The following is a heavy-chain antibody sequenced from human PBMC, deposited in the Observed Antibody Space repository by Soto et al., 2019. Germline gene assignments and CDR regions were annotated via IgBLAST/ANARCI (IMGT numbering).Heavy chain of an antibody. CDR2: ISYDGSNK. Sequence: GGSLRLSCAASGFTFSSYGMHWVRQAPGKGLEWVAVISYDGSNKYYADSVKGRFTISRDNSKNTLYLQMNSLRAEDTAVYYCETYYYDSSGSPRSFDYWGQGTLVTVSS. D-gene: IGHD3-22*01. CDR3: ETYYYDSSGSPRSFDY. J-gene: IGHJ4*02. V-gene: IGHV3-30*03. CDR1: GFTFSSYG.